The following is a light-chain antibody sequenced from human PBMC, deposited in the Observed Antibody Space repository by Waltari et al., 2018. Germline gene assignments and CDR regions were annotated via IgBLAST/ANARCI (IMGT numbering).Light chain of an antibody. CDR2: GQD. Sequence: SSELTQDPAVSVALGQTVRITGHAARRRRSFATWYQQRPGHAPRLVHYGQDNRPSGIPDRFSGSTSGDTASLTIAGAQAEDEADYYCHSRDTISTRVFGGGTRLTV. CDR3: HSRDTISTRV. V-gene: IGLV3-19*01. J-gene: IGLJ3*02. CDR1: RRRRSF.